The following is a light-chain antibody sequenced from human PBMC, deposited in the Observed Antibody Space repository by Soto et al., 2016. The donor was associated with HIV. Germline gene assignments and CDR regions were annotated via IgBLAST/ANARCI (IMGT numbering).Light chain of an antibody. CDR3: QVWDTTDHYV. Sequence: SYELTQPPSLSVAPREAARITCGGNNVGSKSVQWYQQKPGQAPVLVVYDDGDRPSGIPERFSGSNSGNTATLTISRVEAGDEADYYCQVWDTTDHYVFGTGTRVTVL. CDR1: NVGSKS. J-gene: IGLJ1*01. CDR2: DDG. V-gene: IGLV3-21*02.